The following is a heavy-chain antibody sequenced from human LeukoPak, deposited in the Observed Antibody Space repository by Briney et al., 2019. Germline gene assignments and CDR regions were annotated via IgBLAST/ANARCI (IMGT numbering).Heavy chain of an antibody. CDR1: GFTFSSYS. CDR3: AKDSEPNSSGYYYFDY. CDR2: ISSSSSTI. Sequence: PGGSLRLSCAATGFTFSSYSMTWVRKAPGKALEWVSYISSSSSTIYYADSVKGRFTISRDNSKNTLYLQMNSLRAEDTAVYYCAKDSEPNSSGYYYFDYWGQGTLVTVSS. V-gene: IGHV3-48*01. D-gene: IGHD3-22*01. J-gene: IGHJ4*02.